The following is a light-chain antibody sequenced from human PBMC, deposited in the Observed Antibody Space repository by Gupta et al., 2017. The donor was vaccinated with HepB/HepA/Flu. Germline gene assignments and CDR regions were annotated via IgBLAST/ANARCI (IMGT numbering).Light chain of an antibody. V-gene: IGLV3-21*04. CDR2: YDS. CDR3: HGWYCSSDSRV. CDR1: NIGSKS. Sequence: SSVLTQPPSVSGSPGQTASITCGGTNIGSKSVHWYQQNPGHAPVLIIYYDSDRRSGIPERFSGSNSGNTATVTISRVEAGDEADYYCHGWYCSSDSRVFGGGTKLTVL. J-gene: IGLJ3*02.